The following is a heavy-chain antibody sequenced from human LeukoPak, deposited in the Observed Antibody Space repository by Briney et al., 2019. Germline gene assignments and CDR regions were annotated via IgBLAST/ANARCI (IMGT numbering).Heavy chain of an antibody. CDR2: ISGGGGSI. D-gene: IGHD2-2*01. V-gene: IGHV3-23*01. Sequence: GGSLRLSRAASGFTFRSHAMSWVRQAPGKGLEWVSAISGGGGSIYYADSVKGRFTISRDNSKNMIYLQIDSLRAEDTALYYCAKGPYCDSSSCYTIGSFDFWGQGTLVTVSS. CDR3: AKGPYCDSSSCYTIGSFDF. J-gene: IGHJ5*01. CDR1: GFTFRSHA.